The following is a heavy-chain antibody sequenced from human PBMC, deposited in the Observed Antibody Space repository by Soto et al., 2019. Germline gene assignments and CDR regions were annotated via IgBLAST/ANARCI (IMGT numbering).Heavy chain of an antibody. J-gene: IGHJ5*02. D-gene: IGHD4-4*01. CDR1: GGSISSGDYY. V-gene: IGHV4-30-4*01. CDR2: IYYSGST. CDR3: ARGSHDNSNYLSNWFEP. Sequence: SETLSLTCTVSGGSISSGDYYWSWIRQPPGKGLEWIGYIYYSGSTYYNPSLKSGVTILVDTSKNQFSLKLSSVTAADTAVYYCARGSHDNSNYLSNWFEPWGQGTMVTVSS.